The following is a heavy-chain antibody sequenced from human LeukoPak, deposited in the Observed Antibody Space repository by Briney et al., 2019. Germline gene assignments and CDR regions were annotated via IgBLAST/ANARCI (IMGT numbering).Heavy chain of an antibody. D-gene: IGHD1-26*01. CDR1: GFTFSSYG. CDR3: AKAALLDLYYFDY. Sequence: GGSLRLSCAASGFTFSSYGMPWVRQAPGKGPEWVAVISYDGSNKYYADSVKGRFTISRDNSKNTLYLQMNSLRAEDTAVYYCAKAALLDLYYFDYWGQGTLVTVSS. V-gene: IGHV3-30*18. J-gene: IGHJ4*02. CDR2: ISYDGSNK.